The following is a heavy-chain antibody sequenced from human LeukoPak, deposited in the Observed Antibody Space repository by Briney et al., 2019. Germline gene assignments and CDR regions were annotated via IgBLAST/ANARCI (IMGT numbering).Heavy chain of an antibody. CDR1: GFTFDDYA. J-gene: IGHJ5*02. CDR3: AKDRAKAVAGNNWFDP. D-gene: IGHD6-19*01. CDR2: ISWNSGSI. V-gene: IGHV3-9*01. Sequence: HTGGSLRLSCAASGFTFDDYAMHWVRQAPGKGLEWVSGISWNSGSIGYADSVKGRFTIPRDNAKNSLYLQMNSLRAEDTALYYCAKDRAKAVAGNNWFDPWGQGTLVTVSS.